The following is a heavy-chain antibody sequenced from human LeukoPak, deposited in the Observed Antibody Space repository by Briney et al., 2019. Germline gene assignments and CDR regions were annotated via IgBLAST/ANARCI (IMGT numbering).Heavy chain of an antibody. CDR2: INPNSGGT. CDR3: ARDPSFRAYYFDY. D-gene: IGHD3-10*01. V-gene: IGHV1-2*02. J-gene: IGHJ4*02. Sequence: ASVKASCKASGYTFTGYYMHWVRQAPGQGLEWMGWINPNSGGTNYAQKFQGRVTMTRDTSISTAYMELSRLRSDDTAVYYCARDPSFRAYYFDYWGQGTLVTVSS. CDR1: GYTFTGYY.